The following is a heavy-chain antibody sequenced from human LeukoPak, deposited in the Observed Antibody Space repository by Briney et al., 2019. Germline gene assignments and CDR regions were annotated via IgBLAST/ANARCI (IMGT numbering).Heavy chain of an antibody. D-gene: IGHD3-3*01. V-gene: IGHV1-46*01. CDR3: ARGGGGDRLDY. Sequence: ASVKVSCKASGYTFTNYYVHWVRQAPGQGLEWMGIINPSGGSTNYAQKFQGRVTLTRDTSTSTVYMELSSLTPEDTAVYYCARGGGGDRLDYWGQGTLVTVSS. CDR2: INPSGGST. CDR1: GYTFTNYY. J-gene: IGHJ4*02.